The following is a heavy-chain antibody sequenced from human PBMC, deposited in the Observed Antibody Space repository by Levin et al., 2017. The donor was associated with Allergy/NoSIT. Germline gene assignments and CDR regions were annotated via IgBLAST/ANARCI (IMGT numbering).Heavy chain of an antibody. Sequence: QTLSLTCTFSGFSLSTSGVGVGWIRQPPGKALEWLALIYWDDDKRYSPSLKGGLTVTKDTSKNQVVLTMTNMDPVDTATYYCAHVDYGSGNHLSVFDYWGQGTLVTVSS. D-gene: IGHD3-10*01. CDR3: AHVDYGSGNHLSVFDY. V-gene: IGHV2-5*02. CDR1: GFSLSTSGVG. J-gene: IGHJ4*02. CDR2: IYWDDDK.